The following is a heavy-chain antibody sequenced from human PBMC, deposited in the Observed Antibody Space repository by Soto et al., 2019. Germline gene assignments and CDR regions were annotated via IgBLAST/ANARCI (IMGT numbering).Heavy chain of an antibody. CDR2: ISSSSSYI. V-gene: IGHV3-21*01. Sequence: GGSLRLSCAASGFPFSSYSMNWVRQAPGKGLEWVSSISSSSSYIYYADSVKGRFTISRDNAKNSLYLQMNSLRAEDTAVYYCARLYSPLDIAAAGPVPDYWGQGTLVTVSS. CDR3: ARLYSPLDIAAAGPVPDY. J-gene: IGHJ4*02. D-gene: IGHD6-13*01. CDR1: GFPFSSYS.